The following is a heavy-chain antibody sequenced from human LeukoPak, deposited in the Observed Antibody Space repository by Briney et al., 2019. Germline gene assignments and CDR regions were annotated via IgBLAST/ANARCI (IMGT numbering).Heavy chain of an antibody. CDR3: ARATQYFRTTIDY. V-gene: IGHV3-74*01. Sequence: QPGGSLRLSCAASGFTFSSYWMHWVRQAPGKGLVWVSRINSDGSSTSYADSVKGRFTIPRDNAKNTLYLQMNSLRAEDTAVYYCARATQYFRTTIDYWGQGTLVTVSS. D-gene: IGHD1/OR15-1a*01. J-gene: IGHJ4*02. CDR2: INSDGSST. CDR1: GFTFSSYW.